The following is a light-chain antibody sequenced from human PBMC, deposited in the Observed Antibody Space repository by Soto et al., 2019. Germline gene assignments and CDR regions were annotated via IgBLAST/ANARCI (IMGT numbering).Light chain of an antibody. CDR3: QQYNTYPWT. Sequence: VGDRVTFTCRASQSISSWLAWYQQKPGKAPKLLLYDASTLQSGVPSRFSGSGSGTDFTLAISRLHPDDFATYYCQQYNTYPWTFGQGTKVDNK. CDR1: QSISSW. CDR2: DAS. J-gene: IGKJ1*01. V-gene: IGKV1-5*01.